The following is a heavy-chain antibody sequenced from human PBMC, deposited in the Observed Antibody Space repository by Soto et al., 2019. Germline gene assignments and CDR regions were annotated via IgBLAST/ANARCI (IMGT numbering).Heavy chain of an antibody. Sequence: VQLLESGGGLVQPGGSLRLSCAASGFTFDNYAMSWVRQAPGKGLEWVSGISGSGSLTSYADSVKGRFTISRANSKNTLYLQMNSLRAEDMAVYYCAKTATSSIAATGTKGLDYWGQGTLVTVSS. CDR2: ISGSGSLT. V-gene: IGHV3-23*01. D-gene: IGHD6-13*01. CDR3: AKTATSSIAATGTKGLDY. J-gene: IGHJ4*02. CDR1: GFTFDNYA.